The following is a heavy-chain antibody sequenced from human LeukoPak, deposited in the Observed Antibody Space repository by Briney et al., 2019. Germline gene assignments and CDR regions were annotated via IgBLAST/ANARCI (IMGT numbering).Heavy chain of an antibody. CDR1: GGSISSSSYY. V-gene: IGHV4-39*07. CDR3: ARAYFCGGDCYSFDY. D-gene: IGHD2-21*02. CDR2: IYYSGST. J-gene: IGHJ4*02. Sequence: SETLSLTCTVSGGSISSSSYYWGWIRQPPGKGLEWIGRIYYSGSTYYNPSLKSRVTISVDTSKNQFSLKLSSVTAADTAVYYCARAYFCGGDCYSFDYWGQGTLVTVSS.